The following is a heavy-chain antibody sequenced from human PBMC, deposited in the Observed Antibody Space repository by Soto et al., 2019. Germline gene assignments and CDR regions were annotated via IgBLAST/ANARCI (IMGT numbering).Heavy chain of an antibody. CDR1: GGSISSSKW. Sequence: QVQLQESGPGLVKPSGTLSLTCAVSGGSISSSKWWSWVRQPPGKGLEWIGDIYHSGSTNYNPSLTSRVPXXVXTXXNQFSLKLSSVTAADTAVYYCAGEPDYGGTPWFDPWGQGTLVTVSS. J-gene: IGHJ5*02. CDR3: AGEPDYGGTPWFDP. V-gene: IGHV4-4*02. D-gene: IGHD4-17*01. CDR2: IYHSGST.